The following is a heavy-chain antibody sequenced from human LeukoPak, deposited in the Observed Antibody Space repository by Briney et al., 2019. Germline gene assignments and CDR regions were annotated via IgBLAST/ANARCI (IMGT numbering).Heavy chain of an antibody. Sequence: GGSLRLSCAASGFTVSSNYMSWVRQAPGKGLEWVSVIYSGYSTYYADSVKGRFTISRDNSKNTVYLQMNSLRAEDTAVYYCARDGSRYWYFDLWSRGTLVTVSS. CDR1: GFTVSSNY. CDR3: ARDGSRYWYFDL. J-gene: IGHJ2*01. CDR2: IYSGYST. D-gene: IGHD6-19*01. V-gene: IGHV3-53*01.